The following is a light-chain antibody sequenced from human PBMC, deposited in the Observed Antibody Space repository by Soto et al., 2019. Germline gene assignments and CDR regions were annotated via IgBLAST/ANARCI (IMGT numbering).Light chain of an antibody. CDR1: QTVSSY. V-gene: IGKV3-20*01. CDR2: GAS. CDR3: QQYGTSPIT. Sequence: ENVLTQSPGTLSLSPGERATLSCRASQTVSSYLTWYQQRPGQAPRLLIYGASKRATGIPDRFSCSGSGTDFTLTISRLVPEDFALYYCQQYGTSPITFGQGTRLEIK. J-gene: IGKJ5*01.